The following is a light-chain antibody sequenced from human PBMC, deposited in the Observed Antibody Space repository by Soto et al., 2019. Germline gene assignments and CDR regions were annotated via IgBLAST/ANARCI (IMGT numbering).Light chain of an antibody. V-gene: IGKV3-20*01. Sequence: EIVLTQSPGTLSLSPGERATLSCRASQTISLNYLAWYQQKGGQAPRLLISGAATRATGVPDRFSGSGSGTDFTLAVSRLEPKDCAVYYCQQYCSSPYTFGQGTKVESK. CDR1: QTISLNY. CDR2: GAA. CDR3: QQYCSSPYT. J-gene: IGKJ2*01.